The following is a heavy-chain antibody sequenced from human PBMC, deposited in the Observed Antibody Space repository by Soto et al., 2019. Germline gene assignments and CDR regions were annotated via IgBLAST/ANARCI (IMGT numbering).Heavy chain of an antibody. V-gene: IGHV5-10-1*01. J-gene: IGHJ6*02. Sequence: PGESLKISCKGSGYSFTSYWISWVRQMPGKGLEWMGRIDPSDSYTNYSPSFQGHVTISADKSISTAYLQWSSLKASDTAMYYCASLVLEYDILTGPPSYYYGMDVWGQGTTVTVS. CDR2: IDPSDSYT. CDR3: ASLVLEYDILTGPPSYYYGMDV. D-gene: IGHD3-9*01. CDR1: GYSFTSYW.